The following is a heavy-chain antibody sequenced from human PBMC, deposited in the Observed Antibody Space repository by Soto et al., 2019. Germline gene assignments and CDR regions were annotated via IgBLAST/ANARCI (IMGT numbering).Heavy chain of an antibody. Sequence: EVQLVESGGGLVQPGRSLRLSCAASGFTFDDYAMHWVRQAPGKGLEGVSGINWNSGSIGYADSVKGRFTISRDNAKNSLYLQMNSMRAEDTALYYCAKDGTPYSSGWPANWFDPWGQGTLVTVSS. D-gene: IGHD6-19*01. CDR3: AKDGTPYSSGWPANWFDP. CDR1: GFTFDDYA. CDR2: INWNSGSI. J-gene: IGHJ5*02. V-gene: IGHV3-9*01.